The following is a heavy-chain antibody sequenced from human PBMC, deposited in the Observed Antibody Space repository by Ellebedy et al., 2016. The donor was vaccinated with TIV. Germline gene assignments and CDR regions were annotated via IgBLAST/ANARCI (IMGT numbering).Heavy chain of an antibody. Sequence: GGSLRLSXAASSFNFINAWMNWVRQAPGKGLEWVGRIKSKTDGGTRDYAAPVKGRFTMSRDDAKNTLYLQMNSLKTEDSAVYYCTTFGDYSFDYWGQGTLVTVSS. CDR3: TTFGDYSFDY. CDR1: SFNFINAW. V-gene: IGHV3-15*07. D-gene: IGHD4-17*01. J-gene: IGHJ4*02. CDR2: IKSKTDGGTR.